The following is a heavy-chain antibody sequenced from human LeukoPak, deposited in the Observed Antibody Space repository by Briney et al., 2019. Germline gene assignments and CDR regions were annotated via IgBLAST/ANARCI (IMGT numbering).Heavy chain of an antibody. CDR2: IYTSGST. CDR3: ARGNRAGDAFDI. V-gene: IGHV4-61*02. D-gene: IGHD6-19*01. CDR1: GGSISSGSYY. Sequence: SQTLSLTCTVSGGSISSGSYYWSWIRQPAGKGLEWIGRIYTSGSTNYNPSLKSRVTISVDTSKNQFSLKLSSVTAADTAVYYCARGNRAGDAFDIWGQGTMVTVSS. J-gene: IGHJ3*02.